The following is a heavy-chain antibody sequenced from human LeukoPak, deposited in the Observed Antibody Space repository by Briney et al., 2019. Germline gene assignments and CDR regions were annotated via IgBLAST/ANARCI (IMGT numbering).Heavy chain of an antibody. D-gene: IGHD4-17*01. Sequence: SVKVSCKASGGTFSSYAISWVRQAPGQGLEWMGGIIPIFGTANYAQKFQGRVTITTDESTSTAYMELSSLRSEYTAVYYCARVDYGDYYFDYWGQGTLVTVSS. V-gene: IGHV1-69*05. CDR1: GGTFSSYA. CDR2: IIPIFGTA. CDR3: ARVDYGDYYFDY. J-gene: IGHJ4*02.